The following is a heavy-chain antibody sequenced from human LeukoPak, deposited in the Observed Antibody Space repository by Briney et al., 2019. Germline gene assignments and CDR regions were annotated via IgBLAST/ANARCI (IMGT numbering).Heavy chain of an antibody. CDR3: AGAGYSYGYCDY. CDR1: GGTFSSYA. J-gene: IGHJ4*02. V-gene: IGHV1-69*13. Sequence: ASVKVSCTASGGTFSSYAISWVRQAPGQGLEWMGGIIPIFGTANYAQKFQGRVTITADESTSTAYMELSSLRSEDTAVYYCAGAGYSYGYCDYWGQGTLVTVSS. D-gene: IGHD5-18*01. CDR2: IIPIFGTA.